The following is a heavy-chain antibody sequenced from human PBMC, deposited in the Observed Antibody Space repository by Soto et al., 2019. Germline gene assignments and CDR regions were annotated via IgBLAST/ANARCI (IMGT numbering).Heavy chain of an antibody. CDR2: ISAYNGNT. V-gene: IGHV1-18*01. CDR3: TGDSPPPGE. CDR1: GYTFTSYH. Sequence: QVQLVQSGAEVKKPGASVKVSCKASGYTFTSYHITWVRQAPGQGLEWMGWISAYNGNTNYAQQLQGRVTMTTDTTTSTDQMELRSLGSDATAVYCCTGDSPPPGEWGQGTLVTVSS. D-gene: IGHD2-21*01. J-gene: IGHJ4*02.